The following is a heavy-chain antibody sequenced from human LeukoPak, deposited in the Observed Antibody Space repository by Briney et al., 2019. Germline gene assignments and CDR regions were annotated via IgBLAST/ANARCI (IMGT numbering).Heavy chain of an antibody. CDR3: AKSFSPLDY. J-gene: IGHJ4*02. CDR1: GLSFSSYW. Sequence: GGSLRLSCAASGLSFSSYWMSWVRQAPGKGLEWVSAISGSGGSTYYADSVKGRFTISRDNSKNTLYLQMNSLRAEDTAVYYCAKSFSPLDYWGQGTLVTVSS. CDR2: ISGSGGST. V-gene: IGHV3-23*01.